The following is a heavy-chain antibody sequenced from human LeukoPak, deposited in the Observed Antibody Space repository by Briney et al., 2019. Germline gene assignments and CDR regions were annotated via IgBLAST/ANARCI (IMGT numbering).Heavy chain of an antibody. Sequence: SETLSLTCTVSGGSISSYYWSWIRQSPGKGLECIGYIHYTGSTNYNPSLKSRVTISVGTSKNQFSLKLKSVTAADTAVYYCARGGYYGSGDDFRFDPWGQGTLVTVSS. CDR2: IHYTGST. CDR1: GGSISSYY. D-gene: IGHD3-10*01. V-gene: IGHV4-59*01. J-gene: IGHJ5*02. CDR3: ARGGYYGSGDDFRFDP.